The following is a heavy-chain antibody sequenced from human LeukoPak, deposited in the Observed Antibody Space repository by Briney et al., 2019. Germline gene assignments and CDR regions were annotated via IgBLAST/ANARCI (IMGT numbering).Heavy chain of an antibody. CDR2: IIPILGIA. J-gene: IGHJ5*02. Sequence: SVKVSCKASGGTFSSYAISWVRQAPGQGLEWMGRIIPILGIANYAQTFQGRVTITTDESTSTAYMELSSLRSEDTAVYYCAVGAAAGRGWFDPWGQGTLVTVSS. V-gene: IGHV1-69*04. CDR3: AVGAAAGRGWFDP. CDR1: GGTFSSYA. D-gene: IGHD6-13*01.